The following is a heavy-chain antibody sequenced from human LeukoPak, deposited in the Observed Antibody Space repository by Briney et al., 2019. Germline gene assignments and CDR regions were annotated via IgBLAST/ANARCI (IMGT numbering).Heavy chain of an antibody. CDR3: ARKQITMIVVAFYYMDV. CDR1: GFTFSSYS. Sequence: GGSLRLSCAASGFTFSSYSMNWVRQAPGKGLEWVSYISSSSSTIYYADSVKGRFTISRDNAKNSLYLQMNSLRAEDTAVYYCARKQITMIVVAFYYMDVWGKGTTVTVSS. D-gene: IGHD3-22*01. V-gene: IGHV3-48*04. CDR2: ISSSSSTI. J-gene: IGHJ6*03.